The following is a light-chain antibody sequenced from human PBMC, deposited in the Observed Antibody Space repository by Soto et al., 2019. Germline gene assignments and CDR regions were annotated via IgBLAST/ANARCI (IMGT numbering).Light chain of an antibody. CDR3: EQYGNSPT. CDR1: QSLSSNS. Sequence: EIVLTQSPGTLSLSPGERATLSCRASQSLSSNSFAWYQQKPGQAPRLLIYGASSRATGIPDRFSGSGSGTDFTLTISRLEREDFAVYYCEQYGNSPTFGQRTKLEIK. CDR2: GAS. J-gene: IGKJ2*01. V-gene: IGKV3-20*01.